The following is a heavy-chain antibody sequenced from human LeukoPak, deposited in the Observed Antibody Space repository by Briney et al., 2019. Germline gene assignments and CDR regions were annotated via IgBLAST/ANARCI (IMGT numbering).Heavy chain of an antibody. J-gene: IGHJ3*01. D-gene: IGHD5-24*01. CDR1: GFTFSVAA. V-gene: IGHV3-23*01. Sequence: LPGGSLRLSCAASGFTFSVAAMNWVRQAPGKGLEWVSLIGASGESTYYVDSVKGRFTISRDNSKNTQSLQMNSLRVENTALYFCAKDIQLSTWGLGTMVSVSS. CDR2: IGASGEST. CDR3: AKDIQLST.